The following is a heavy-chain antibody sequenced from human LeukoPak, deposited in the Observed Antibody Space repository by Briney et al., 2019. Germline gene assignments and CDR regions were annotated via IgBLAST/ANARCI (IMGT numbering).Heavy chain of an antibody. CDR2: IYPGDSDT. J-gene: IGHJ6*04. V-gene: IGHV5-51*07. CDR1: REGITSNS. Sequence: KLFGEERREGITSNSRWWPYHMNEKGLEWMGIIYPGDSDTRYSPSFQGQVTISADKSISTAYLQWSSLKASDTAMYYCARLYSSSWYYYYGMDVWGKGTTVTVSS. D-gene: IGHD6-13*01. CDR3: ARLYSSSWYYYYGMDV.